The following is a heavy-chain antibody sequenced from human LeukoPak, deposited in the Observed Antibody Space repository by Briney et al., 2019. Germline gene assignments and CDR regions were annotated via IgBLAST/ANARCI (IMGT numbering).Heavy chain of an antibody. V-gene: IGHV4-34*01. CDR1: GGSFSGYY. D-gene: IGHD2-2*01. CDR2: INHSGST. CDR3: AKGSQAVVVPAAMSLYFDY. Sequence: SETLSLTCAVYGGSFSGYYWSWIRQPPGKGLAWIGAINHSGSTNYNPSLKSRVTISVDTSKDPFSLKLSSVTAADTAVYYCAKGSQAVVVPAAMSLYFDYWGQGTLVTVSS. J-gene: IGHJ4*02.